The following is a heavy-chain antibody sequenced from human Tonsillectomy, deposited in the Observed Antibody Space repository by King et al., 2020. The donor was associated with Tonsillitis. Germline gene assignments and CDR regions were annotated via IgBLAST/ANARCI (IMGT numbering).Heavy chain of an antibody. J-gene: IGHJ6*02. V-gene: IGHV1-69*09. Sequence: QLVQSGAEVKKPGSSVKVSCKASGGTFSSYAISWVRQAPGQGLEWMGRIIPILGIANYAQKFQDRVTITADKSTSTAYMGLSSLRSEDTAVYYCARGDYGMDVWGQGTTVTVSS. CDR3: ARGDYGMDV. CDR2: IIPILGIA. CDR1: GGTFSSYA.